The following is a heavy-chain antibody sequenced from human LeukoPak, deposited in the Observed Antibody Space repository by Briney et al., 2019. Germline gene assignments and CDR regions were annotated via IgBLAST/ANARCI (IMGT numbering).Heavy chain of an antibody. J-gene: IGHJ4*02. CDR1: GFTFSSYA. Sequence: AGGSLRLSCAASGFTFSSYAMSWVRQAPGKGLEWVGRIKSKTDGGTTDYAAPVKGRFTISRDDSKNTLYLQMNSLKTEDTAVYYCTTDFSITGDYWGQGTLVTVSS. D-gene: IGHD2/OR15-2a*01. CDR3: TTDFSITGDY. V-gene: IGHV3-15*01. CDR2: IKSKTDGGTT.